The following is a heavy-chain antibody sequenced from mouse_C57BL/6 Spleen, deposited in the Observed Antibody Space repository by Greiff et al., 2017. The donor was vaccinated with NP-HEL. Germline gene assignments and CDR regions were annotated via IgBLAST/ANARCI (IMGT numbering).Heavy chain of an antibody. CDR3: TRSGYSNYFDY. D-gene: IGHD2-5*01. CDR1: GYTFTSYW. J-gene: IGHJ2*01. V-gene: IGHV1-5*01. Sequence: EVMLVESGTVLARPGASVKMSCKTSGYTFTSYWMHWVKQRPGQGLEWIGAIYPGNSDTSYNQKFKGKAKLTADTTASTAYMELSRLTNEDSAVYYCTRSGYSNYFDYWGQGTTLTVSS. CDR2: IYPGNSDT.